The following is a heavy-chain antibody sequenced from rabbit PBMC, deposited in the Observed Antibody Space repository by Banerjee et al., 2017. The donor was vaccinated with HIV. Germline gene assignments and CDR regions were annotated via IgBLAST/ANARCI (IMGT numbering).Heavy chain of an antibody. D-gene: IGHD1-1*01. CDR3: ARDLTGVIGWNFNL. V-gene: IGHV1S45*01. CDR2: IYGGSGSYT. CDR1: GFTISGSYF. Sequence: QEQLEESGGDLVKPEGSLTLTCTGSGFTISGSYFMCWVRQAPGKGLEWIGCIYGGSGSYTYYATWAKGRLTISKTSWTTVTLQMTSLTAADTATYFCARDLTGVIGWNFNLWGQGTLVTVS. J-gene: IGHJ4*01.